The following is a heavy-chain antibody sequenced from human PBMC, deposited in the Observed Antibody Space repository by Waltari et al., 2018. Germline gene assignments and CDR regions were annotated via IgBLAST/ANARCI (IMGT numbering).Heavy chain of an antibody. Sequence: QVQLVQSGAEVKKPGASVKVSCKASGYTFTGYYMHWVRQAPGQGLEWMGWSNPNSGGTNYAQKFQGRVTMTRDTSISTAYMELSRLRSDDTAVYYCARVDFPPLTFGGAAKWFDPWGQGTLVTVSS. D-gene: IGHD3-3*01. V-gene: IGHV1-2*02. J-gene: IGHJ5*02. CDR2: SNPNSGGT. CDR3: ARVDFPPLTFGGAAKWFDP. CDR1: GYTFTGYY.